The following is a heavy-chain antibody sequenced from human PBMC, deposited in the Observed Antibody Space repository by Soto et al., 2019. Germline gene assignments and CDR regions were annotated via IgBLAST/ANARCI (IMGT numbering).Heavy chain of an antibody. V-gene: IGHV4-39*01. Sequence: SETLSLTCTLSGGSISSRSYCWGWIRQPPGKGLEWIGSIYYSGNTYYNPSLKSRVTISVDTSKNQFSLKMSSVTAADTAVYYCARHDSSSSPFDYWGQGTLVTVSS. CDR3: ARHDSSSSPFDY. CDR2: IYYSGNT. D-gene: IGHD6-6*01. CDR1: GGSISSRSYC. J-gene: IGHJ4*02.